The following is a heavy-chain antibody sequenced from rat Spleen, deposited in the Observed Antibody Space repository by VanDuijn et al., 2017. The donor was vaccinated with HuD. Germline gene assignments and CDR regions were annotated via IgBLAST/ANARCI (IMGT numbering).Heavy chain of an antibody. J-gene: IGHJ4*01. CDR1: GFTFSDYN. CDR2: INTDGDST. D-gene: IGHD1-3*01. Sequence: EVRLVESDGGLVQPGRSLKLSCAASGFTFSDYNMAWVRQAPGKGLEWVSSINTDGDSTFYPDSVKGRFTISRDNAKNTQYLQMDSLRSEDTATYYCARHMAGLYVMDAWGQGASVTVSS. V-gene: IGHV5S13*01. CDR3: ARHMAGLYVMDA.